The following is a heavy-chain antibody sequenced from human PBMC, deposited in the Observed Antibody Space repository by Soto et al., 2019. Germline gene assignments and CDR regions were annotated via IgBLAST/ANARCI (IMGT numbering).Heavy chain of an antibody. CDR3: AKDFNSGSYVDY. V-gene: IGHV3-23*01. D-gene: IGHD1-26*01. CDR2: ISGGGGST. Sequence: GGSLRLSCAASGFTFSSYAMNWVRQAPGKGLEWVSLISGGGGSTYYADSVRGRFIISRDNSKNTLYLQMNSVRAEDTAVYYCAKDFNSGSYVDYWGQGTLVTVSS. J-gene: IGHJ4*02. CDR1: GFTFSSYA.